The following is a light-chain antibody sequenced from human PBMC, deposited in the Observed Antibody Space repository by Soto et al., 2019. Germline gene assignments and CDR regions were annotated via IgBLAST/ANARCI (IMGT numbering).Light chain of an antibody. CDR2: GAS. CDR1: QTILSN. CDR3: QQYNNWPIT. J-gene: IGKJ5*01. Sequence: EIVMTHAPATLSVSPVERVTLSCRASQTILSNLAWYQQKPGQAPRLLIFGASTRATGIPARFSGSASGTEFTLTISSLQSEDFAIYYCQQYNNWPITFGQGTRLEIK. V-gene: IGKV3-15*01.